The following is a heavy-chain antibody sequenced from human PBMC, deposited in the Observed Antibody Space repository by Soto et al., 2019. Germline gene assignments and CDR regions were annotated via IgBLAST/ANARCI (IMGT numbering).Heavy chain of an antibody. CDR2: IYYSGST. V-gene: IGHV4-59*01. CDR1: GGSISSYY. Sequence: QVQLQESGPGLVKPSETLSLTCTVSGGSISSYYWSWIRQPPGKGLEWIGYIYYSGSTNYNPSLKSRVTISVDTSKNQFSLKLSSVTAADTAVYYCARGPGYGDYYSPFDYWGQGTLVTVSS. J-gene: IGHJ4*02. CDR3: ARGPGYGDYYSPFDY. D-gene: IGHD4-17*01.